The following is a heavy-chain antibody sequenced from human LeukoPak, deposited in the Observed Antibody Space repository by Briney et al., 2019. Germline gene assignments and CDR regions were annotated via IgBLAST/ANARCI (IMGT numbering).Heavy chain of an antibody. CDR1: GYTFTNYG. J-gene: IGHJ3*02. V-gene: IGHV1-18*01. CDR2: INAYNANT. CDR3: ARFYDAFEI. Sequence: ASVKVSCKASGYTFTNYGITWVRQAPGQGLEWMGWINAYNANTNYAQKIQGRVTMTTDTSTSTAYMELRSLRSDDTAVYYCARFYDAFEIWGQGTMVTVSS.